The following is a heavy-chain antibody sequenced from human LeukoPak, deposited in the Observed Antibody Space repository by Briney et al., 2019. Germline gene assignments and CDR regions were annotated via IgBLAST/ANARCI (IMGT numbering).Heavy chain of an antibody. CDR1: GGTFSSYA. CDR3: ARSITIFGVVTLPPALFDP. D-gene: IGHD3-3*01. V-gene: IGHV1-69*05. CDR2: IIPIFGTT. Sequence: GASVRVSCKASGGTFSSYAISWVRQAPGQGLEWMGGIIPIFGTTNYAQTLKGRFTITTDESTSTAYMELSSLRSEDTAVYYCARSITIFGVVTLPPALFDPWGQGTLVTASS. J-gene: IGHJ5*02.